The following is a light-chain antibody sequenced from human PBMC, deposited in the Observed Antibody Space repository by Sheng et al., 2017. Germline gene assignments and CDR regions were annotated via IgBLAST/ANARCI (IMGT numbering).Light chain of an antibody. CDR3: QQRRNWPIT. V-gene: IGKV3-11*01. CDR2: DSS. Sequence: EIVMTQSPATLSVSPGERATLSCRASQSVSNYLAWYQQKPGQAPRLLIYDSSNRATGIPARFSGSGFGTDFTLTISSLEPEDFAVYYCQQRRNWPITFGGGTKVEIK. CDR1: QSVSNY. J-gene: IGKJ4*01.